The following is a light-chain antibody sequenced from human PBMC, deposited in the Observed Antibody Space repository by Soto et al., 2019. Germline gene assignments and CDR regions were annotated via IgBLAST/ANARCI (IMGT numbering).Light chain of an antibody. CDR1: QGIGVY. J-gene: IGKJ4*01. Sequence: DIQMTQSPSSLSASLGDRVTITCRASQGIGVYLAWFQQKPGKVPKLLIYAASALQSGVPSRFSGSGSVTDFTLTINSLQPEDIATYYCQKYNSAPLTFGGGTRVEIK. V-gene: IGKV1-27*01. CDR3: QKYNSAPLT. CDR2: AAS.